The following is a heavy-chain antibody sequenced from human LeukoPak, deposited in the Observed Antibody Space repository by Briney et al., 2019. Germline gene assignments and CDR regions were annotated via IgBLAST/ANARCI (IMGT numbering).Heavy chain of an antibody. Sequence: KAGGSLRLSCAASGFTFSSYSMNWVRQAPGKGLEWVSSISSSSSYIYYADSVKGRFTIPRDNAKNSLYLQMNSLRAEDTAVYYCAVASMVTGDGMDVWGQGTTVTVSS. D-gene: IGHD3-10*01. V-gene: IGHV3-21*01. CDR1: GFTFSSYS. CDR2: ISSSSSYI. CDR3: AVASMVTGDGMDV. J-gene: IGHJ6*02.